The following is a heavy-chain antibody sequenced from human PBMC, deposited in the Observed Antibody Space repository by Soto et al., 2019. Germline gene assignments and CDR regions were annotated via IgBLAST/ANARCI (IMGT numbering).Heavy chain of an antibody. D-gene: IGHD3-16*01. CDR1: GGSISSSNW. CDR3: ASYRGALYFES. J-gene: IGHJ4*02. CDR2: IYHSGST. V-gene: IGHV4-4*02. Sequence: PSETLSLTCAVSGGSISSSNWWSWVRQPPGKGLEWIGEIYHSGSTNYNPSLKSRVTISVDKSKNQFSLKLTSVTVADTAVYYCASYRGALYFESWGPGILVTVSS.